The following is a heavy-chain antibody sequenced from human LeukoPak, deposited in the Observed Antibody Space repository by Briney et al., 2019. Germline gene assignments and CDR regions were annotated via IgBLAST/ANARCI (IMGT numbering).Heavy chain of an antibody. CDR1: GGSISSNHYY. V-gene: IGHV4-39*02. CDR2: MYYSGST. CDR3: ARDPFITIFGVVIRRDY. Sequence: SETLSLTCTVSGGSISSNHYYWGWIRQPPEKGLEWIGSMYYSGSTYYNPSLKSRVTISVDTSKNQFSLKLSSVTAADTAVYYCARDPFITIFGVVIRRDYWGQGTLVTVSS. D-gene: IGHD3-3*01. J-gene: IGHJ4*02.